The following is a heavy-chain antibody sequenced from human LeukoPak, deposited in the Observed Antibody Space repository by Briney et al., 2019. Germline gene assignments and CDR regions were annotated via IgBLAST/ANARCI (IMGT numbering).Heavy chain of an antibody. CDR3: ARSGVTEGIAVAAPYTLDV. Sequence: GGSLRLSCAASGFTVSTKYMNWVRQRPGKGLEWVSVIYSGGTTYYADSVKGRFTISRDNSKNRLYLQMNSLRAEDTAVYYCARSGVTEGIAVAAPYTLDVWGPGTTVTVSS. CDR2: IYSGGTT. J-gene: IGHJ6*02. V-gene: IGHV3-53*01. D-gene: IGHD6-19*01. CDR1: GFTVSTKY.